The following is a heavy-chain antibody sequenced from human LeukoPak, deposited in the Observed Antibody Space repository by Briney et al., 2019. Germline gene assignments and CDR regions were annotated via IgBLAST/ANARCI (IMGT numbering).Heavy chain of an antibody. J-gene: IGHJ4*02. D-gene: IGHD6-13*01. V-gene: IGHV4-34*01. CDR1: GGSFSGYY. CDR3: ARGSDTAAGLY. Sequence: PSETLSLTCAVYGGSFSGYYWSWIRQPPGKGLEWIGEINHSGSTNYNPSLKSRVSISVDSSKNPFSLKVSSVTAADTAVYYCARGSDTAAGLYWGQGTLVTVSS. CDR2: INHSGST.